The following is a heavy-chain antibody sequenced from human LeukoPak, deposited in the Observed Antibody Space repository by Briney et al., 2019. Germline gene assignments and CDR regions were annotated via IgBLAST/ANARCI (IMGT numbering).Heavy chain of an antibody. CDR2: MYYRGNT. J-gene: IGHJ4*02. Sequence: SETLSLTSTVSGGSISNTAYYLGWIRQPPGKGLEWIGNMYYRGNTYYNPSLKSRVTISANTSKNQFSLKLSSVTAADTAVYYCARHGCSSTSCLDYWGQGTLVTVSS. CDR1: GGSISNTAYY. CDR3: ARHGCSSTSCLDY. D-gene: IGHD2-2*01. V-gene: IGHV4-39*01.